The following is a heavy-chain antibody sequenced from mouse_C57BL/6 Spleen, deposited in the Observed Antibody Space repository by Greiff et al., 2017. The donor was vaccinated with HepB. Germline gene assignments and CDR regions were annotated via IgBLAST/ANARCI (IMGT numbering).Heavy chain of an antibody. CDR1: GYAFSSSW. Sequence: VQLVESGPELVKPGASVKISCKASGYAFSSSWMNWVKQRPGKGLEWIGRIYPGDGDTNYNGKFKGKATLTADKSSSTAYMQLSSLTSEDSAVYFCARSGSSYPFDYWGQGTTLTVSS. CDR2: IYPGDGDT. CDR3: ARSGSSYPFDY. V-gene: IGHV1-82*01. D-gene: IGHD1-1*01. J-gene: IGHJ2*01.